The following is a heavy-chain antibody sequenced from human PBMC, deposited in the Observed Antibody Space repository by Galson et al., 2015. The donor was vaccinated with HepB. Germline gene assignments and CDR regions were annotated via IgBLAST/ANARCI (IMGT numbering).Heavy chain of an antibody. Sequence: SLRLSCAASGFTFSSYAMHWVRQAPGKGLEWVAVISYDGSNNYYADSVKGRFTISRDNSKNTLYLQMNSLRAEDTAVYYCARDYGADCSGGSCYAYYYGMDVWGQGTTVTVSS. CDR1: GFTFSSYA. CDR3: ARDYGADCSGGSCYAYYYGMDV. D-gene: IGHD2-15*01. CDR2: ISYDGSNN. V-gene: IGHV3-30-3*01. J-gene: IGHJ6*02.